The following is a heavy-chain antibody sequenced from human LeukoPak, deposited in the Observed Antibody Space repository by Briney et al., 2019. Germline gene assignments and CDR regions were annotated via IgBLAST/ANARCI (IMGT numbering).Heavy chain of an antibody. J-gene: IGHJ4*02. D-gene: IGHD6-19*01. V-gene: IGHV4-59*01. CDR1: GGSISSYY. Sequence: SETLSLTCTVSGGSISSYYWSWIRQPPGKGLEWIGYIYYSGSTNYNPSLKSRGTISVDTSKNLFSLKLSSVTAADTAVYYCEVAVAVPYYFDYWGQGTLVTVSS. CDR2: IYYSGST. CDR3: EVAVAVPYYFDY.